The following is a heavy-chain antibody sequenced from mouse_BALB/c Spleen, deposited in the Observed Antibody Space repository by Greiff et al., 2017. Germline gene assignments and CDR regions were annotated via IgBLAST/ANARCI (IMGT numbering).Heavy chain of an antibody. V-gene: IGHV2-9*02. CDR2: IWAGGST. CDR3: ASFYYGYDVSFAY. CDR1: GFSLTSYG. Sequence: QVQLKESGPGLVAPSQSLSITCTVSGFSLTSYGVHWVRQPPGKGLEWLGVIWAGGSTNYNSALMSRLSISKDNSKSQVFLKMNSLQTDDTAMYYCASFYYGYDVSFAYWGQGTLVTVSA. J-gene: IGHJ3*01. D-gene: IGHD2-2*01.